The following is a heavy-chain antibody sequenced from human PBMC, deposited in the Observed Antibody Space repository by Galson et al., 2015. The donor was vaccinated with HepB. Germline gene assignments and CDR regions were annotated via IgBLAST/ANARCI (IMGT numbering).Heavy chain of an antibody. CDR1: GGTFSSYA. V-gene: IGHV1-69*13. J-gene: IGHJ5*02. Sequence: SVKVSCKASGGTFSSYAISWVRQAPGQGLEWMGGIIPIFGTANYAQKFQGRVTITADESTSTAYMELSSLRSEDTAVYYCARARGRYSSSSLGFDPWGQGTLVTVSS. CDR2: IIPIFGTA. CDR3: ARARGRYSSSSLGFDP. D-gene: IGHD6-6*01.